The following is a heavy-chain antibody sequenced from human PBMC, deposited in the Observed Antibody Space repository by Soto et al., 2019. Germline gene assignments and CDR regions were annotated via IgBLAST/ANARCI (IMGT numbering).Heavy chain of an antibody. CDR3: TRGRYSSGWRDYYYFGLDV. CDR2: VNHSGST. V-gene: IGHV4-34*01. J-gene: IGHJ6*02. D-gene: IGHD6-19*01. Sequence: SETLSLTCAVYGGSFSSYYWNLIRQSPGKGLEWIGEVNHSGSTNYNPSLKSRVTLSVDTSKNQFSPRLTSVTAADTGIYYCTRGRYSSGWRDYYYFGLDVWGQGTTVTVSS. CDR1: GGSFSSYY.